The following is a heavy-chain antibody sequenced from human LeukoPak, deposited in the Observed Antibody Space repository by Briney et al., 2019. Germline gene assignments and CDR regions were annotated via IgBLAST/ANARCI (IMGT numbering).Heavy chain of an antibody. CDR2: IIPILGIA. V-gene: IGHV1-69*04. Sequence: GASVKVSCKASGGTFSSYAISWVRQAPGQGLEWVGRIIPILGIANYAQKFQGRVTITADKSTSTAYMELSSLRSEDTAVYYCARSITIYFGMDVWGQGTTVTVSS. CDR3: ARSITIYFGMDV. D-gene: IGHD3-3*01. CDR1: GGTFSSYA. J-gene: IGHJ6*02.